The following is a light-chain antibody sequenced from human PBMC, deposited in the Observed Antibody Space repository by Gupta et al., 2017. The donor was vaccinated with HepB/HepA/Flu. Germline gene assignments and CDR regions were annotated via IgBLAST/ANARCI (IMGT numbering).Light chain of an antibody. V-gene: IGKV4-1*01. J-gene: IGKJ1*01. Sequence: DIVMTQSPDSLAVSLGERATINCKSSRSVLYSSNNKDYLAWYQHKPGQPPKLLIYWASTRESGVPDRFSGSGSGTDFTLTISSLQAEDVAVYYCQQYYGPLQTFGQGTKVEIK. CDR2: WAS. CDR3: QQYYGPLQT. CDR1: RSVLYSSNNKDY.